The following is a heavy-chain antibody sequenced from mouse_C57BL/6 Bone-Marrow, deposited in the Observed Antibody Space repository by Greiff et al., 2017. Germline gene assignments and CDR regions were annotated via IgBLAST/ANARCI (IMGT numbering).Heavy chain of an antibody. CDR3: ARDHGYYYLDY. J-gene: IGHJ4*01. CDR1: GFTFSDYY. CDR2: INYDGSST. V-gene: IGHV5-16*01. Sequence: DVHLVESEGGLVQPGSSMKFSCTASGFTFSDYYMAWVRQVPEKGLEWVANINYDGSSTYYLDSLKSRFIISRDNAKNILYLQMRSLKSEDTATYDCARDHGYYYLDYWGQGTSVTVSS. D-gene: IGHD2-3*01.